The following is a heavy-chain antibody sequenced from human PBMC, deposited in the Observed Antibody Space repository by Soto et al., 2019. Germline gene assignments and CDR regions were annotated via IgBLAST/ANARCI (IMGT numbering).Heavy chain of an antibody. CDR1: GGSISSYY. V-gene: IGHV4-59*01. D-gene: IGHD1-1*01. Sequence: QVQLQESGPGLVKPSETLSLTCTVSGGSISSYYWNWIRQPPGKGLEWIGDIYYSGSSTYNPSLKSRVTISVDMSRNQFSLRLSSVTAADTAMYYCAGLQINYYYMDVWGKGTTVTVSS. CDR2: IYYSGSS. CDR3: AGLQINYYYMDV. J-gene: IGHJ6*03.